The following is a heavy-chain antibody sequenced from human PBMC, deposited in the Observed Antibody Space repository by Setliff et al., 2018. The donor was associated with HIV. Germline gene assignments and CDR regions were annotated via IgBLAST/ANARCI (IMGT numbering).Heavy chain of an antibody. Sequence: SETLSLTCTVSGGSISGYYWSWIRQPPGKGLEYIGSIFFTDNTIYNPSLKARVTLSVDMSKNQVFLRLSSVTAADTAVYYCVRGYCSSTTCYEDYYYMDVWGKGSTVTVS. J-gene: IGHJ6*03. CDR3: VRGYCSSTTCYEDYYYMDV. V-gene: IGHV4-59*01. D-gene: IGHD2-2*01. CDR2: IFFTDNT. CDR1: GGSISGYY.